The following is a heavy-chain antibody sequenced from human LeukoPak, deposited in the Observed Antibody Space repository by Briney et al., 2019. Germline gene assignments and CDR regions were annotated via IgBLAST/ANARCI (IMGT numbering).Heavy chain of an antibody. Sequence: PGGSLRLSCAASGFTFSSYEMNWVRQAPGKGLEWVSYISSRGSTIYYADSVKGRFTISRANAKNSLYLQMNSLRAEDTAVYYCARQRFYGDYAGDYWGQGTLVTVSS. CDR3: ARQRFYGDYAGDY. V-gene: IGHV3-48*03. J-gene: IGHJ4*02. CDR2: ISSRGSTI. CDR1: GFTFSSYE. D-gene: IGHD4-17*01.